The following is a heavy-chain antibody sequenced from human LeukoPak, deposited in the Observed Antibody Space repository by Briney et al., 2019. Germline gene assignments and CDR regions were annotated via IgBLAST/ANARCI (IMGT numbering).Heavy chain of an antibody. CDR2: INPNSGGT. D-gene: IGHD6-25*01. J-gene: IGHJ5*02. Sequence: GASVKVSCKASGYTFTGYYKHWVRQAPGQGLEWMGWINPNSGGTNYAQKFQGRVTMTRDTSISTAYMELSRLRSDDTAVYYCVRQRISGGWFDPWGQGTLVTVSS. CDR3: VRQRISGGWFDP. V-gene: IGHV1-2*02. CDR1: GYTFTGYY.